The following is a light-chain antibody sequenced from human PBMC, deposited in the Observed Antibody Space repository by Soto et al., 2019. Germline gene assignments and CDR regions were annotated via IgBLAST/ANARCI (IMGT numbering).Light chain of an antibody. CDR3: QQDGSSPYT. J-gene: IGKJ2*01. V-gene: IGKV3-20*01. CDR1: QSVSSSY. CDR2: GAS. Sequence: EIVVTQSPGTLSLSPGERVILSCRASQSVSSSYVAWYQQKPGQAPRLLINGASSRATSIPDRFSGSRSGTYFNLTISGMEHEDFSVYYCQQDGSSPYTFGQGTKLEIQ.